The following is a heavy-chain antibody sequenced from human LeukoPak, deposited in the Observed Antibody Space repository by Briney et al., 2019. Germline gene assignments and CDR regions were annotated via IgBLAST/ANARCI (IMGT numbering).Heavy chain of an antibody. CDR1: GYSSTNYG. Sequence: ASVNVSCRASGYSSTNYGISWLRQAPGQGLEWMGRINAGNGNTHYAQKFQGRLTLTTDRSTSSAYMELRSLTSDDTAVYYCARDWPAVITDYWGRGTLLIVSS. CDR2: INAGNGNT. D-gene: IGHD2-21*01. CDR3: ARDWPAVITDY. V-gene: IGHV1-18*01. J-gene: IGHJ4*02.